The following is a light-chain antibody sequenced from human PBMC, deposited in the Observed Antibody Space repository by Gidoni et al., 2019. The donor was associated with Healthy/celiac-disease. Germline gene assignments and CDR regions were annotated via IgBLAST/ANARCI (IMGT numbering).Light chain of an antibody. V-gene: IGKV1-39*01. CDR2: AAS. J-gene: IGKJ1*01. CDR1: QSISSY. CDR3: QQRYSTPWT. Sequence: DIQMTQSPSSLSASVGDRVTITCRASQSISSYFNWYQQKPGKAPKLLIYAASSLQSGVPSRFSGSGSGTDFTLTINSLQPEDFATYYCQQRYSTPWTFXQXTQVEIK.